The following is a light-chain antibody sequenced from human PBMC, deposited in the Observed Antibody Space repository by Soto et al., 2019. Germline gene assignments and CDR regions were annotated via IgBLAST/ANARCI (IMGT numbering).Light chain of an antibody. CDR2: DAS. CDR1: QIISSW. J-gene: IGKJ1*01. V-gene: IGKV1-5*01. Sequence: EIQMTQSPSTLSASVGDRVTITCRTSQIISSWLAWYQKKPGKAPKLLIYDASSLESGVPSRFSGRGSGTEFTIPLSGQQPEDFATYYCHQYRTFGQGTKVDIK. CDR3: HQYRT.